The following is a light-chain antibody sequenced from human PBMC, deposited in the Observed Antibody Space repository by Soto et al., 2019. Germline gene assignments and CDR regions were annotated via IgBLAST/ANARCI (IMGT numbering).Light chain of an antibody. V-gene: IGKV1-5*01. Sequence: DIQMTQSPSTLSASVGDSVTVTCRASQSVGTWLAWYQQKPGRAPNLLIYDASTLASAVPSRFSGSGSGTEFTLTISSLQSDDFAVYYCQQYGSSPPAFGPGTKVDIK. J-gene: IGKJ3*01. CDR1: QSVGTW. CDR2: DAS. CDR3: QQYGSSPPA.